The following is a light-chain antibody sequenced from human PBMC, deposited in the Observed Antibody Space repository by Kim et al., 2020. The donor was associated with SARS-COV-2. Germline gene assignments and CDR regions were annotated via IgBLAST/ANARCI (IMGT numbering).Light chain of an antibody. V-gene: IGLV2-11*01. CDR2: DVN. J-gene: IGLJ3*02. Sequence: QSALTQPRSVSGSPGQSVTISCTGTSNDVGGYDHVSWYQQHPGRAPKLIIYDVNQRPSGVPDRFSASKSANSASLTISGLQADDEADYFCCSYAGSSTLFGGGTKLTVL. CDR1: SNDVGGYDH. CDR3: CSYAGSSTL.